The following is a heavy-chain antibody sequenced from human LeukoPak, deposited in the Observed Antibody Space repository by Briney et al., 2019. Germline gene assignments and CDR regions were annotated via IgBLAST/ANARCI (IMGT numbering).Heavy chain of an antibody. V-gene: IGHV4-34*01. Sequence: SETLSLTCAVYGGSFSGYYWSWIRQPPGKGLEWIGEINHSGSTNYNPSLKSRVTISVDTSKNQFSLKLSSVTAADTAVYYCARAQYSSSCDLRGQGTLVTVSS. CDR3: ARAQYSSSCDL. CDR1: GGSFSGYY. CDR2: INHSGST. J-gene: IGHJ5*02. D-gene: IGHD6-13*01.